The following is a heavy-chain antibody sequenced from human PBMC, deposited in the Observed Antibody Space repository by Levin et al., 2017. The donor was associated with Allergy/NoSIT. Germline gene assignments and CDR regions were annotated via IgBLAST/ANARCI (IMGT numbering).Heavy chain of an antibody. CDR3: AREEVVVAATNWFDP. CDR1: GGSFSGYY. D-gene: IGHD2-15*01. Sequence: SETLSLTCAVYGGSFSGYYWSWIRQPPGKGLEWIGEINHSGSTNYNPSLKSRVTISVDTSKNQFSLKLSSVTAADTAVYYCAREEVVVAATNWFDPWGQGTLVTVSS. J-gene: IGHJ5*02. CDR2: INHSGST. V-gene: IGHV4-34*01.